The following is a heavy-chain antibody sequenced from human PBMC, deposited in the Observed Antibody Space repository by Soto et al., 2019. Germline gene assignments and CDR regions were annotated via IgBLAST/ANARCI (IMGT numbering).Heavy chain of an antibody. CDR2: ISNDVIKK. CDR3: ARSSGYCGGWTCSSFYFGREV. CDR1: GFTFNSYA. V-gene: IGHV3-30*04. Sequence: PWGSLRLFCAVSGFTFNSYAMHWVRQAPGKGLEWLAVISNDVIKKFYADSVKGRFTISRDNSMDTLHLQMNSLRAEDTALYSCARSSGYCGGWTCSSFYFGREVWGEGNSVTVSP. D-gene: IGHD2-21*01. J-gene: IGHJ6*04.